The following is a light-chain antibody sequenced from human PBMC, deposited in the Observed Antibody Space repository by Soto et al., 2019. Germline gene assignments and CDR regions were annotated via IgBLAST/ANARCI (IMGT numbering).Light chain of an antibody. Sequence: DIQMTQSPSSLSASVGDRVTITCRASQTISTYLNWYQQKPGKAPKLLIYAASNLQSGVPSRFSGIGSGTDFSLTISSLQPEDFATYYWQQSYSTPITFGQGTRLEIK. CDR3: QQSYSTPIT. CDR2: AAS. CDR1: QTISTY. J-gene: IGKJ5*01. V-gene: IGKV1-39*01.